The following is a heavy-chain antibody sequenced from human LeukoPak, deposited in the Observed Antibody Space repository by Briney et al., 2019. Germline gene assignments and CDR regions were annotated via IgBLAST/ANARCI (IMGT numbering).Heavy chain of an antibody. CDR2: IVVGSGNT. J-gene: IGHJ4*02. D-gene: IGHD1-26*01. V-gene: IGHV1-58*02. CDR3: AAGWYSGSYYPPANIDY. Sequence: EASVKVSCKASGFTFTSSAMQWVRQARGQRLEWIGWIVVGSGNTNYAQKFQERVTITRDMSTSTAYMELSSLRSEDTAVYCCAAGWYSGSYYPPANIDYWGQGTLVTVSS. CDR1: GFTFTSSA.